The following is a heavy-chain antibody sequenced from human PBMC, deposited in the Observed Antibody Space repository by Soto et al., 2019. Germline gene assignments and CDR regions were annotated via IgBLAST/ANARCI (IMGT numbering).Heavy chain of an antibody. CDR3: ARDWTYCSGGSCYYGMDV. CDR1: GFTFSAYR. CDR2: ISSSSSTM. D-gene: IGHD2-15*01. V-gene: IGHV3-48*02. Sequence: GGSLRLSCAASGFTFSAYRMNWFRQAPGKGLEWVSYISSSSSTMYYAGSVKGRFTISRDNAQNSLFLQMNSLRDKDTAVYYCARDWTYCSGGSCYYGMDVWGQGTTVTVSS. J-gene: IGHJ6*02.